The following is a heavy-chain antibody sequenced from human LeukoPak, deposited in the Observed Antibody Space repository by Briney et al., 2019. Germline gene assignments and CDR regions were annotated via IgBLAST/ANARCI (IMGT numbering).Heavy chain of an antibody. CDR1: GFTFSSYG. D-gene: IGHD5-24*01. CDR2: INWNGGST. V-gene: IGHV3-20*04. CDR3: ARDGGMATIAYYYYDMDV. Sequence: TGGSLRLSCAASGFTFSSYGMHWVRQAPGKGLEWVSGINWNGGSTGYADSVKGRFTISRDNAKNSLYPQMNSLRAEDTALYYCARDGGMATIAYYYYDMDVWGKGTTVTVSS. J-gene: IGHJ6*03.